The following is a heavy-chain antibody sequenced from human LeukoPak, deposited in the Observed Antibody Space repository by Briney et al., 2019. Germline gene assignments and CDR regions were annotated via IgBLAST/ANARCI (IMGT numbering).Heavy chain of an antibody. CDR3: ARERYSNYNWFDP. V-gene: IGHV4-59*01. CDR1: GDSISTYS. J-gene: IGHJ5*02. CDR2: IYHSGST. D-gene: IGHD4-11*01. Sequence: SETLSLTCTVSGDSISTYSWGWFRQPPGKGLEGFGYIYHSGSTNYNPSLKSRVSISVDTSKNQFSLKLSSVTAADTAVYYCARERYSNYNWFDPWGQGTLVTVSS.